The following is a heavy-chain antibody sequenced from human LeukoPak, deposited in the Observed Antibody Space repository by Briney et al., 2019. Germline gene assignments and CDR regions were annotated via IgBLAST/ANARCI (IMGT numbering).Heavy chain of an antibody. CDR1: GGSFSGYY. CDR3: ASPHYYGSGSYYKYYFDY. CDR2: INHSRST. V-gene: IGHV4-34*01. Sequence: SETLSLTCAVYGGSFSGYYWSWIRQPPGKGLEWIGEINHSRSTNYNPSLKSRVTISVDTSKNQFSLKLSSVTAADTAVYYCASPHYYGSGSYYKYYFDYWGQGTLVTVSS. D-gene: IGHD3-10*01. J-gene: IGHJ4*02.